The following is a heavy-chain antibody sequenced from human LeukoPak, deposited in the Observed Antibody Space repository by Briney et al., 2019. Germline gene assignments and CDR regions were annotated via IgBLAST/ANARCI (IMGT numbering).Heavy chain of an antibody. J-gene: IGHJ4*02. Sequence: GGSLRLSCAASGFTFSSYGMHWVGQAPGKGLEWVAFIRYDGSNKYYADSVKGRFTISRDNSKNTLYLQMNSLRAEDTAVYYCAKTYPYGDYECDYWGQGTLVTVSS. CDR3: AKTYPYGDYECDY. D-gene: IGHD4-17*01. CDR1: GFTFSSYG. CDR2: IRYDGSNK. V-gene: IGHV3-30*02.